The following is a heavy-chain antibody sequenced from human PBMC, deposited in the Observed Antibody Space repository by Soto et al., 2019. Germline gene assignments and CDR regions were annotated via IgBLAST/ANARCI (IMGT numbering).Heavy chain of an antibody. V-gene: IGHV3-23*01. Sequence: RVSLRLSCAASGFIFNNYSMSWVRQAPGKGLEWVSGISGSGGGTYYAESVKGRFTIPRDNSKDTLYVQMNSLRAEDTAVYYCALMDIVVVVAATTFDYWGQGTLVTVSS. J-gene: IGHJ4*02. CDR2: ISGSGGGT. D-gene: IGHD2-15*01. CDR3: ALMDIVVVVAATTFDY. CDR1: GFIFNNYS.